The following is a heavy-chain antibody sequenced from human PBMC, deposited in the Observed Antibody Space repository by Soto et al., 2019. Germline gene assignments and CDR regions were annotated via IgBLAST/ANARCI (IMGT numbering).Heavy chain of an antibody. J-gene: IGHJ4*02. CDR2: INQDGSKK. Sequence: PGGSLRLSCAASGFTFSTYWMDWVRQTPGKGLEWVANINQDGSKKNYVDSVKGRFTISRDNAKNSLYLQMSSLTAEDSALYYCSRSLNSWGQGTQVTVSS. V-gene: IGHV3-7*01. CDR3: SRSLNS. CDR1: GFTFSTYW.